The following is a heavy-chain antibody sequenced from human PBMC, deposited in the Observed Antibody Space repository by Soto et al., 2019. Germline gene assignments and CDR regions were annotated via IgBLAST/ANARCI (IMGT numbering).Heavy chain of an antibody. CDR1: GGSFSGYY. Sequence: QVQLQQWGAGLLKPSETLSLTCAVYGGSFSGYYWSWIRQPPGKGLEWIGEINHSGSTNYNPSLTSRATISVDTSKNQFSLTLSSVTAADTAVYYCARGLLGGAAIWGQGTLVTVSS. CDR2: INHSGST. CDR3: ARGLLGGAAI. V-gene: IGHV4-34*02. D-gene: IGHD6-25*01. J-gene: IGHJ4*02.